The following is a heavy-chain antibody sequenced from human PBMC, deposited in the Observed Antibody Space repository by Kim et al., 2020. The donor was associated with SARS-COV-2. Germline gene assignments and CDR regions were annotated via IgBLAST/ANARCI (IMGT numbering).Heavy chain of an antibody. J-gene: IGHJ5*02. Sequence: SETLSHTCTVSGGSVRNYFWSWIRQPPGKGLEWIGNIYYIGSANYNPSLKSRVSISLDTSKNQISLKLNSVTATDSAVYYCARQGHASESYWGPSENMWIDPWGQGALVTVSS. CDR3: ARQGHASESYWGPSENMWIDP. D-gene: IGHD3-10*01. CDR2: IYYIGSA. V-gene: IGHV4-59*08. CDR1: GGSVRNYF.